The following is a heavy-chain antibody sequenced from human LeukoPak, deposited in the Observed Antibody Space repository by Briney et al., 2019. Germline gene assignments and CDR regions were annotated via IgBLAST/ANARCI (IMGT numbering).Heavy chain of an antibody. Sequence: ASVKVSCKASGYTFISYGISWVRQAPGQGLEWMGWISAYNGNTTYAQKLQGRVTMTTDTSTSTAYMELRSLRSDDTAVYYCARDRCSGGSCYFNYYYYYGMDVWGQGTTVTVSS. J-gene: IGHJ6*02. V-gene: IGHV1-18*01. D-gene: IGHD2-15*01. CDR3: ARDRCSGGSCYFNYYYYYGMDV. CDR2: ISAYNGNT. CDR1: GYTFISYG.